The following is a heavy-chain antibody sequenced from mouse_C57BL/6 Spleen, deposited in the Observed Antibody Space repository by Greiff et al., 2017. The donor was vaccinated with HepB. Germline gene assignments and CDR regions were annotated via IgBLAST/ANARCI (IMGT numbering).Heavy chain of an antibody. J-gene: IGHJ3*01. CDR3: ARGPPTGTLAY. CDR1: GYAFSSSW. CDR2: IYPGDGDT. Sequence: QVQLKESGPELVKPGASVKISCKASGYAFSSSWMNWVKQRPGKGLEWIGRIYPGDGDTNYNGKFKGKATLTADKSSSTAYMQLSSLTSEDSAVCFWARGPPTGTLAYWGQGTLVTVSA. V-gene: IGHV1-82*01. D-gene: IGHD4-1*01.